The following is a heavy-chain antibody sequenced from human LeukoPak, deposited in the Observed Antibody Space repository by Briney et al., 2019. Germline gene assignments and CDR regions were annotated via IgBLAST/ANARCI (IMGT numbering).Heavy chain of an antibody. Sequence: GGSLRLSCAVSGFTFSNYAMSWVRQAPGKGLEWVSGISGSGGSTYYADSVKGRFNISRDNSKNTLYLQMNSLTAEDTAVYYCAKDPQYDFWSGYFAPFDYWGQGTLVTVSS. D-gene: IGHD3-3*01. V-gene: IGHV3-23*01. CDR3: AKDPQYDFWSGYFAPFDY. CDR2: ISGSGGST. CDR1: GFTFSNYA. J-gene: IGHJ4*02.